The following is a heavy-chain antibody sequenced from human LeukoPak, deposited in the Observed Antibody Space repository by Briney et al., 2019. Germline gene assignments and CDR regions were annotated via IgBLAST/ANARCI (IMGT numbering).Heavy chain of an antibody. D-gene: IGHD3-22*01. J-gene: IGHJ4*02. CDR2: IYTSGST. CDR1: GGSISSGSYY. Sequence: SQTLSLTCTVSGGSISSGSYYWCWLRQPAGKGLEWIGRIYTSGSTNYNPSLKSRVTISVDTSKNQFSLKLSSVTAADTVVYYCASSHYDSSGFDYWGQGTLVTVSS. V-gene: IGHV4-61*02. CDR3: ASSHYDSSGFDY.